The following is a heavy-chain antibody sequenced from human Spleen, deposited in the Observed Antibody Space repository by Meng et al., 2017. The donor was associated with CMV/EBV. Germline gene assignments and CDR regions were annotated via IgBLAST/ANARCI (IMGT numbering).Heavy chain of an antibody. CDR3: AKDWPRNWFDP. CDR2: ISGSGGST. V-gene: IGHV3-23*01. Sequence: GESLKISCAASGFTFSSYAMSWVRQAPGKGLEWVSAISGSGGSTYYADSVKGRFTISRDNSKNTLYLQMNSLRAEDTAVYSCAKDWPRNWFDPWGQGTLVTVSS. J-gene: IGHJ5*02. CDR1: GFTFSSYA.